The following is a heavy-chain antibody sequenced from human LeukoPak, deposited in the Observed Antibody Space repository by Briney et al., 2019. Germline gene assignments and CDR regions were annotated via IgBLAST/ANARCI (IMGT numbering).Heavy chain of an antibody. Sequence: SETLSLTCTVSGDSLVSSRYHWGWVRQPPGKAPEWIGSIYYDGSAYYNPSLKSRVIIFVDMSKNQFSLRLRSVTAADTAMYYCARNTARPPDSFDIWGQGTVVTVPS. D-gene: IGHD2-2*02. CDR2: IYYDGSA. J-gene: IGHJ3*02. V-gene: IGHV4-39*01. CDR1: GDSLVSSRYH. CDR3: ARNTARPPDSFDI.